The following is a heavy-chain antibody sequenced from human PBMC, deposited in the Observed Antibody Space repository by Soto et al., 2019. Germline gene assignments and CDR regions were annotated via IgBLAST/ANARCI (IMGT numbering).Heavy chain of an antibody. J-gene: IGHJ5*02. D-gene: IGHD4-17*01. CDR2: IKQDGSEK. V-gene: IGHV3-7*01. CDR3: ARRPDYGDYLNWFDP. CDR1: GFTFSSYW. Sequence: EVQLVESGGGLVQPGGSLRLSCAASGFTFSSYWMSWVRQAPGKGLEWVANIKQDGSEKYYVDSVKGRFTISRDNAKNSLYLQMNSLRAEDTAVYYCARRPDYGDYLNWFDPWGQGTLVTVSS.